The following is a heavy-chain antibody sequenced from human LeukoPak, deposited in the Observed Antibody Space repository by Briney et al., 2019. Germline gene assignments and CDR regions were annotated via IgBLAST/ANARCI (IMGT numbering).Heavy chain of an antibody. J-gene: IGHJ4*02. CDR3: ARRRRYCSGGSCYFDY. V-gene: IGHV4-4*07. Sequence: SETLSLTCTVSGGSISSYYWSWIRQPAGKGLEWIGRIYTSGSTNYNPSLKSRVTMSVDTSKNQFSLKLSSVTAADTAVYYCARRRRYCSGGSCYFDYWGQGTLVTVSS. CDR1: GGSISSYY. D-gene: IGHD2-15*01. CDR2: IYTSGST.